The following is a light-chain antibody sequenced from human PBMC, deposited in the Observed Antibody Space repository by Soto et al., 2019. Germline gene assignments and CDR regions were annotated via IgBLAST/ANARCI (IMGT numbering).Light chain of an antibody. CDR2: GAS. CDR1: QSFSSNY. J-gene: IGKJ1*01. CDR3: QQYSSEWT. V-gene: IGKV3-20*01. Sequence: EIVLTQSPGTLSLSPGERATLSCRASQSFSSNYLAWYQQKPGQAPRLLIYGASTRATGIPDRFIGSESGTDFTITISRLEPEDFAVYYCQQYSSEWTFGQGTKVEI.